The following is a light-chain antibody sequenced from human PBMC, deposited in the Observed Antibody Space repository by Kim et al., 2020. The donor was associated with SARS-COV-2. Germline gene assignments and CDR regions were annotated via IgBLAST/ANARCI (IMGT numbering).Light chain of an antibody. CDR1: QSVSSN. J-gene: IGKJ2*01. Sequence: EIVMTQSPATLSVSPRERATLSCRASQSVSSNLAWDQQKPGQAPKHLIYGASTRATGIPTRFSGSGSGTEFTLTISSLQSEDLEVYYCEQYNNWPPYTLNQETKLEI. CDR2: GAS. CDR3: EQYNNWPPYT. V-gene: IGKV3-15*01.